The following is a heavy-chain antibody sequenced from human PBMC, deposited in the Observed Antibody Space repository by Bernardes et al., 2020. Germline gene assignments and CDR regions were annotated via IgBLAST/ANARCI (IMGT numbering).Heavy chain of an antibody. V-gene: IGHV1-18*04. J-gene: IGHJ5*02. CDR1: GYTFTSYP. Sequence: ASVKVSCATSGYTFTSYPITWVRQAPGQGLEWMGWISVYNGNTNYEQKFQGRVTMTTDTSTSTAYLELRSLRSDDTAVYYCARGGPIYCADDCYSFSYDHWGQGTLVTVSS. CDR3: ARGGPIYCADDCYSFSYDH. CDR2: ISVYNGNT. D-gene: IGHD2-21*01.